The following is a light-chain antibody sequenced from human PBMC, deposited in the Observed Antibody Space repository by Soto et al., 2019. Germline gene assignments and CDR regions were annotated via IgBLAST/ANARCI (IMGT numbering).Light chain of an antibody. Sequence: QPVLTQPPSASGTPGQRVTISCSGSGSSIGTNTVNWYRQLPGTAPKLLIYGNNQRPSGVPDRFSGSKSGTSPSLAISGLRSEDEAEYYCTAWDGSLNNVLFGGGTQLTVL. CDR3: TAWDGSLNNVL. CDR2: GNN. V-gene: IGLV1-44*01. CDR1: GSSIGTNT. J-gene: IGLJ2*01.